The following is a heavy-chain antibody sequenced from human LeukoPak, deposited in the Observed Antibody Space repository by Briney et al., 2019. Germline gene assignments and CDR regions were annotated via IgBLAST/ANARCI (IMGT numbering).Heavy chain of an antibody. CDR1: GGIFSTYT. J-gene: IGHJ6*02. D-gene: IGHD2-2*01. Sequence: SVNVSFTASGGIFSTYTISWVRQAPGPGIEWMGGIIPIFGTANYAQTFQGRVTITADESTTTAHMELISLRSEDTAVDYCARSSSTSIYYYAMDVWGQGTTVTVSS. CDR3: ARSSSTSIYYYAMDV. CDR2: IIPIFGTA. V-gene: IGHV1-69*13.